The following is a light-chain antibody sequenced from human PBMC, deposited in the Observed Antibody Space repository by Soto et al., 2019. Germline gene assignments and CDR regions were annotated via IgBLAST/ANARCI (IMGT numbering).Light chain of an antibody. CDR2: ATS. Sequence: EIVITHSPATLSVSPGERATLCCRASHRVSSYLAWYQQKPGQAPRLLIYATSTRATGIPARFSGSGSGTEFTLTISSLQSEDFAVYYCQQYNNWPLTFGGGTKVDIK. V-gene: IGKV3-15*01. J-gene: IGKJ4*01. CDR3: QQYNNWPLT. CDR1: HRVSSY.